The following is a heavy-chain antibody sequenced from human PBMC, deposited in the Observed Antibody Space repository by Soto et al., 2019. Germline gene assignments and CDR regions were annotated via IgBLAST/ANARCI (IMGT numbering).Heavy chain of an antibody. J-gene: IGHJ4*02. Sequence: GGSLRLSCAASGFTFSSYGMHWVRQAPGKGLEWVAVIWYDGSNKYYADSVKGRFTISRDNSKNTLYLQMNSLRAEDTAVYYCARDLEGTLSKMATMSFDYWGQGTLVTVSS. CDR3: ARDLEGTLSKMATMSFDY. CDR2: IWYDGSNK. D-gene: IGHD5-12*01. V-gene: IGHV3-33*01. CDR1: GFTFSSYG.